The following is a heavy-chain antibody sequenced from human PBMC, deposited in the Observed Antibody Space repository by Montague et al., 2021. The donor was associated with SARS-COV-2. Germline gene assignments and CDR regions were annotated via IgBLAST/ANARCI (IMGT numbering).Heavy chain of an antibody. Sequence: CAISGDSDSSNTVARNWIRQSPSRGLEWLGRTYYRSKWYYDYAVSVKSLMTISPDTSKNQFSLQLSSVTPEDRAVYYCARDPRYSLSWSFDYWGQGTLVTVSS. D-gene: IGHD6-13*01. CDR3: ARDPRYSLSWSFDY. V-gene: IGHV6-1*01. CDR2: TYYRSKWYY. CDR1: GDSDSSNTVA. J-gene: IGHJ4*02.